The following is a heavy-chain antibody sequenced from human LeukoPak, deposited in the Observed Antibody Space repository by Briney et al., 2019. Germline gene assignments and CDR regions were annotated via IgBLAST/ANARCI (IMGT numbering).Heavy chain of an antibody. CDR2: IKQDGSEK. J-gene: IGHJ4*02. Sequence: GSLRLSCSASGFTFSSYWMSWVRQAPGKGLEWVANIKQDGSEKYYVDSVKGRFTISRDNAKNSLYLQMDTLRAEDTAVYYCATLGVAISTPLTMWGQGTLVTVSS. CDR3: ATLGVAISTPLTM. V-gene: IGHV3-7*01. CDR1: GFTFSSYW. D-gene: IGHD3-16*01.